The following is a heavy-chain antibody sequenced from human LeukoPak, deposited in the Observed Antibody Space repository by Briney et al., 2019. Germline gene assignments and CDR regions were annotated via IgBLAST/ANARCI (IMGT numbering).Heavy chain of an antibody. J-gene: IGHJ5*02. V-gene: IGHV1-8*03. CDR1: GYTFTSYY. CDR2: MNPYTGNT. D-gene: IGHD6-13*01. CDR3: ARTQRLVLRSPLDP. Sequence: ASVKVSCKASGYTFTSYYMHWVRQAPGQGLEWMGWMNPYTGNTGYAQNFQGRITITRNTSISTAYMELSSLRSEDTAVYYCARTQRLVLRSPLDPWGQGTLVTVSS.